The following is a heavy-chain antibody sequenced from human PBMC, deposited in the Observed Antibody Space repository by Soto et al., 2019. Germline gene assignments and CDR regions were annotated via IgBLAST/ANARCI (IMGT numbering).Heavy chain of an antibody. CDR2: IYPDDSDT. D-gene: IGHD3-10*01. V-gene: IGHV5-51*01. CDR3: ARRLLWFGEGKYFDL. CDR1: GYSFPNYW. Sequence: PGESLKISCKGSGYSFPNYWIGWVRQMPGKGLEWMGIIYPDDSDTKYSPSLQGQVTISADKSISTAYLQWGSLKASDTAMYYCARRLLWFGEGKYFDLWGRGTLVTVSS. J-gene: IGHJ2*01.